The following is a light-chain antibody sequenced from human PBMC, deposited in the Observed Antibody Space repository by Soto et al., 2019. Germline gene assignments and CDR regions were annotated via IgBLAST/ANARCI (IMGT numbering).Light chain of an antibody. Sequence: QSALTQPASVSGSPGQSITISCTGTNSDVGGHNYVSWYQQHPGKAPKLMIYEVINRPSGVSNRFSGSKSGNTASLTISGLQAEDEADYYCSSYTSTRTYVFGTGTKLTVL. CDR1: NSDVGGHNY. J-gene: IGLJ1*01. CDR3: SSYTSTRTYV. V-gene: IGLV2-14*03. CDR2: EVI.